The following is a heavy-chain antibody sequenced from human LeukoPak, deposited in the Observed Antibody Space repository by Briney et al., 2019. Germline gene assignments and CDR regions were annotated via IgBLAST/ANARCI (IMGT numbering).Heavy chain of an antibody. D-gene: IGHD6-13*01. CDR1: GFTFDDYA. J-gene: IGHJ4*02. Sequence: AGGSLRLSCAASGFTFDDYAMHWVRQAPGKGLEWVSGISWNSGSIGYADSVKGRFTISRDNAKNSLYLQMNSLRAEDIALYYCAKESIAAAGSFDYWGQGTLVTVSS. CDR2: ISWNSGSI. V-gene: IGHV3-9*03. CDR3: AKESIAAAGSFDY.